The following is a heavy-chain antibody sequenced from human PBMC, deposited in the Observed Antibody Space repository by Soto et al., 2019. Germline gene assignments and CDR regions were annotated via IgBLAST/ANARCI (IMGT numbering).Heavy chain of an antibody. CDR3: AKDLTYCRGGSCATPNWFDP. J-gene: IGHJ5*02. CDR2: ISYAGSNK. V-gene: IGHV3-30*18. CDR1: GFTFSSYG. Sequence: QVQLVESGGGVVQPGRSLRLSCAASGFTFSSYGMHWVRRAPGQGLVWVAVISYAGSNKYYADSVKGRFTISRDNSKNTLYLQMNSRRAEDTAGYYGAKDLTYCRGGSCATPNWFDPWGQGTLVTVSS. D-gene: IGHD2-15*01.